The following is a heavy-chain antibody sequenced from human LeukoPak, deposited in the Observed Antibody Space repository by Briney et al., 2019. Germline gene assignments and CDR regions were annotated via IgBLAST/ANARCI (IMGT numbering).Heavy chain of an antibody. Sequence: GGSLRLSCAASGFTFSSYGMHWVRQAPGKGLEWVAVIWYDGSNKYYADSVKGRFTISRDNAQNTLYLQMSSLSAEDTAVYYCARMGYGGSGYRSYWGQGTLVTVSS. D-gene: IGHD3-22*01. CDR1: GFTFSSYG. V-gene: IGHV3-33*01. CDR2: IWYDGSNK. CDR3: ARMGYGGSGYRSY. J-gene: IGHJ4*02.